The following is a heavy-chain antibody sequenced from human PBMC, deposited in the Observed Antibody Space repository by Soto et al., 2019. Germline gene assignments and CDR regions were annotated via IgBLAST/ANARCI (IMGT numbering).Heavy chain of an antibody. CDR1: GFTFSSYS. D-gene: IGHD2-15*01. Sequence: GGSLRLSCAASGFTFSSYSMNWVRQAPGKGLEWVSSISSSSSYIYYADSVKGRFTISRDNAKNSLYLQMNSLRAEDTAVYYCARYGYCSGGSCGMDVWGQGTTVTVSS. CDR2: ISSSSSYI. CDR3: ARYGYCSGGSCGMDV. V-gene: IGHV3-21*01. J-gene: IGHJ6*02.